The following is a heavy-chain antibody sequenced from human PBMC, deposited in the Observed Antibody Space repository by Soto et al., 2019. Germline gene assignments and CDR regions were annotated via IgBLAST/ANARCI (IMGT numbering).Heavy chain of an antibody. CDR1: GDSISTSY. V-gene: IGHV4-4*07. CDR3: ARELPQRQGRNMDV. D-gene: IGHD1-1*01. Sequence: SETLSLTCSVSGDSISTSYWSWIRQPAEKRPEWIGRIHSNGNSHYNPFLRSRVSMSVDTSKNQFSLNLSSVTAADTAVYYCARELPQRQGRNMDVWGQGTTVTVSS. CDR2: IHSNGNS. J-gene: IGHJ6*02.